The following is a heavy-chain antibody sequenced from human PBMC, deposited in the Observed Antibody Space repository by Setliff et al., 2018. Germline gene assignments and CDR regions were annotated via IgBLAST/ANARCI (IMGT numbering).Heavy chain of an antibody. D-gene: IGHD3-3*01. J-gene: IGHJ4*02. CDR3: ARSIALFGVDVVSCYFDH. V-gene: IGHV1-18*04. CDR1: GYMFRSYG. Sequence: ASVKVSCKASGYMFRSYGINWMRQAPGQGFEWMGWISAYNDNTKSSQKFQDRITMTTDTTTSTSYMELRSLRSDDTAVYYCARSIALFGVDVVSCYFDHWGQGTLVTVSS. CDR2: ISAYNDNT.